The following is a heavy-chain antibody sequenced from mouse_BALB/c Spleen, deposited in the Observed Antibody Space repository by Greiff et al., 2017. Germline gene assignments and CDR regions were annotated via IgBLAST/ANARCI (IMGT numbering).Heavy chain of an antibody. J-gene: IGHJ4*01. CDR2: ISSGGST. CDR3: ARDDGYYRAMDY. Sequence: EVKLVESGGGLVKPGGSLKLSCAASGFTFSSYAMSWVRQTPEKRLEWVASISSGGSTYYPDSVKGRFTISRDNARNILYLQMSSLRSEDTAMYYCARDDGYYRAMDYWGQGTSVTVSS. V-gene: IGHV5-6-5*01. CDR1: GFTFSSYA. D-gene: IGHD2-3*01.